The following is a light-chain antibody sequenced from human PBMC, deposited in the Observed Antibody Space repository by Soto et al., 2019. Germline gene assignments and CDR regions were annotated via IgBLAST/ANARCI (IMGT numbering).Light chain of an antibody. Sequence: DIQMTQSPSTLSASVGDRVTITCRASQSISSWLAWYQQKPGKAPNLLIYKASSFESGVPSRFSGRGSGTEFTLTISSLQPDDFATYYCQQYNSYPLTFGGGTKVEIQ. CDR1: QSISSW. V-gene: IGKV1-5*03. CDR2: KAS. J-gene: IGKJ4*01. CDR3: QQYNSYPLT.